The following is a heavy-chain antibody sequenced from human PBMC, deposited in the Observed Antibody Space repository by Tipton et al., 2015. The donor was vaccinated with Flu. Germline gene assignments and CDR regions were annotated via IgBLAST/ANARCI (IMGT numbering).Heavy chain of an antibody. CDR2: IYYSGST. J-gene: IGHJ6*02. D-gene: IGHD6-13*01. V-gene: IGHV4-59*08. CDR1: GGSISSYY. CDR3: ARHGYSSSWTPMGYYYGMDV. Sequence: LRLSCTVSGGSISSYYWSWIRQPPGKGLEWIGYIYYSGSTNYNPSLKSRVTISVDTSKNQFSLKLSSVTAADTAVYYCARHGYSSSWTPMGYYYGMDVWGQGTTVTVSS.